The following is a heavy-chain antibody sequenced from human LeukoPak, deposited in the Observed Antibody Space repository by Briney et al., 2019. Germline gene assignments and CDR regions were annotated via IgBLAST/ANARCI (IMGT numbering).Heavy chain of an antibody. CDR3: ARDRGSGSGKFDP. J-gene: IGHJ5*02. CDR2: IHHSGNT. V-gene: IGHV4-38-2*02. Sequence: TSSETLSLTCIVSGYSISSALYWGWIRQPPGKGLEWIGSIHHSGNTYNNPSLKSRVTISVDTSKNQISLQLNSVTAAGTAVYYCARDRGSGSGKFDPWGQGILVTVSS. CDR1: GYSISSALY. D-gene: IGHD3-10*01.